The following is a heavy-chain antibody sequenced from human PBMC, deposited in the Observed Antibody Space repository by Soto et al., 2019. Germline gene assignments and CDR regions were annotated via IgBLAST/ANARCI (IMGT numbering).Heavy chain of an antibody. J-gene: IGHJ5*02. D-gene: IGHD2-2*01. V-gene: IGHV3-23*01. CDR1: GFTFSSYA. Sequence: GGSLRLSCAASGFTFSSYAMSWVRQAPGKGLEWVSAISGSGGSTYYADSVKGRFTSSRDNSKNTLYRQMNSLRAEDTAVYYCAKGPGLPPIDWFDPWGQGTLVTVSS. CDR2: ISGSGGST. CDR3: AKGPGLPPIDWFDP.